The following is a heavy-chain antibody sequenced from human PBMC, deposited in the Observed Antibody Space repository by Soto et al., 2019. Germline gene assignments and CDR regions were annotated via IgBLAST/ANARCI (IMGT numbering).Heavy chain of an antibody. D-gene: IGHD5-18*01. CDR1: GFTFSSYG. Sequence: GGSLRLSCAASGFTFSSYGMHWVRQAPGKGLEWVAVISYDGSNKYYADSVKGRFTISRDNSKNTLYLQMNSLRAEDTAVYYCAKDLWIQLWWQNAFDIWGQGTMVTVSS. CDR3: AKDLWIQLWWQNAFDI. V-gene: IGHV3-30*18. J-gene: IGHJ3*02. CDR2: ISYDGSNK.